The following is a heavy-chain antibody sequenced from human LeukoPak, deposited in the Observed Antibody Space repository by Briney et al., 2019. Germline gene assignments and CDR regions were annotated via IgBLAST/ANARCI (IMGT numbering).Heavy chain of an antibody. J-gene: IGHJ3*02. Sequence: GGSLRLSCAASGFTFSSYGMHWVRQAPGKGLEWVAVISYDGSNKYYADSVKGRFTISRDNSKNTLYLQMNSLRAEDTAVYYCAKAPLWFGELVGAFDIWGQGTMVTVSS. D-gene: IGHD3-10*01. CDR1: GFTFSSYG. CDR3: AKAPLWFGELVGAFDI. V-gene: IGHV3-30*18. CDR2: ISYDGSNK.